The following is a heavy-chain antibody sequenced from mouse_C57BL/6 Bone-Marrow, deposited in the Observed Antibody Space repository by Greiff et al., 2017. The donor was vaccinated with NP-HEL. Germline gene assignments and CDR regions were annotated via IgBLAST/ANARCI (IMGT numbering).Heavy chain of an antibody. Sequence: VKVVESGAELARPGASVKMSCKASGYTFTSYTMHWVKQRPGQGLEWIGYINPSSGYTKYNQKFKDKATLTADKSSSTAYMQLSSLTSEDSAVYYCARWSWYFDVWGTGTTVTVSS. J-gene: IGHJ1*03. CDR2: INPSSGYT. CDR1: GYTFTSYT. CDR3: ARWSWYFDV. V-gene: IGHV1-4*01.